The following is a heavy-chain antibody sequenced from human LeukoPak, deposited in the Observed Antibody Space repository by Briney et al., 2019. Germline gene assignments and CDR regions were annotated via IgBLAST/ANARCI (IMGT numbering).Heavy chain of an antibody. CDR3: AKAPTATVTTGRGY. D-gene: IGHD4-17*01. J-gene: IGHJ4*02. CDR1: GFTFSSYA. CDR2: ISSSGSNT. V-gene: IGHV3-23*01. Sequence: GGSLRLSCAASGFTFSSYAMSWVRQAPGKGLEWVSSISSSGSNTYYADSVKGRFTISRDNPKNTLYQQMNSLRADDTAVYYCAKAPTATVTTGRGYWGQGTLVTVSS.